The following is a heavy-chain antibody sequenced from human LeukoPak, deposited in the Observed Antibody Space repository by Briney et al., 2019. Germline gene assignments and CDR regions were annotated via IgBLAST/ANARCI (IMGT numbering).Heavy chain of an antibody. Sequence: SETLSLTCTVSGGSISISRHYWAWIRQPPGKGLDWIGTIHYTGTTYYNPSLRSRVSISVDRSTNQFSLRVSPVTAADTAVYYCARYGNSAVYWGQGTTVTVSS. V-gene: IGHV4-39*07. J-gene: IGHJ6*02. D-gene: IGHD4-23*01. CDR2: IHYTGTT. CDR3: ARYGNSAVY. CDR1: GGSISISRHY.